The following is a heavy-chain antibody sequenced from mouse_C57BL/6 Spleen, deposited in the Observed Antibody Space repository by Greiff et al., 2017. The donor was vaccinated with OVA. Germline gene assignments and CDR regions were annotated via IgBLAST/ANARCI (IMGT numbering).Heavy chain of an antibody. CDR1: GYTFTSYW. CDR3: ARRAAQATGYAMDY. D-gene: IGHD3-2*02. J-gene: IGHJ4*01. CDR2: IHPNSGST. V-gene: IGHV1-64*01. Sequence: VQLQQPGAELVKPGASVKLSCKASGYTFTSYWMHWVKQRPGQGLEWIGMIHPNSGSTNYNEKFKSKATLTVDKSSSTAYMQLSSLTSEDSAVYYCARRAAQATGYAMDYWGQGTSVTVSS.